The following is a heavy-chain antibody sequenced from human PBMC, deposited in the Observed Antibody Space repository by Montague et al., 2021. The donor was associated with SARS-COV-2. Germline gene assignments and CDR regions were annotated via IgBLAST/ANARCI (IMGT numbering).Heavy chain of an antibody. J-gene: IGHJ3*02. CDR1: GFSLSTSGVG. V-gene: IGHV2-5*02. D-gene: IGHD3-3*01. CDR2: IYWDDDK. Sequence: PALVKPTQTLTLTCTFSGFSLSTSGVGVGWIRQPPGKALEWLALIYWDDDKRYSPSLKSRLTITKDTSKNQVVLTMTNMDPVDTATYYCARRITTYAFDIWGQGTVVTVSS. CDR3: ARRITTYAFDI.